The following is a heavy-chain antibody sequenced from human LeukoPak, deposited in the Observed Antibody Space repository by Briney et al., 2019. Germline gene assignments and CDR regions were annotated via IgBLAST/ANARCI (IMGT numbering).Heavy chain of an antibody. V-gene: IGHV4-4*07. D-gene: IGHD4-23*01. CDR2: IYTSGST. CDR3: ARQAADYGGNQRGYYFDY. CDR1: GGSISSYY. J-gene: IGHJ4*02. Sequence: PSETLCLTCTVSGGSISSYYWSWIRQPAGKVLEGIGRIYTSGSTNYNPSLKSRVTMSVDTSKNQFSLKLSAVTAADTAVYYCARQAADYGGNQRGYYFDYWGQGTLVTVSS.